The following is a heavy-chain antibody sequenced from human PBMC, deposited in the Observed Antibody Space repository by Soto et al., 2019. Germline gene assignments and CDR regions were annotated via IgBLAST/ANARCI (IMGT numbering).Heavy chain of an antibody. J-gene: IGHJ4*02. CDR2: ISNDGSHE. V-gene: IGHV3-30*03. CDR3: ARVGSGGGGDY. Sequence: PGGSQRLSWAASGFFFSNYAMYWVRQAPGKGPEWVAVISNDGSHEYYVDSVKGRFSSARDNSKNTVYLQMNSLRPDDTAFYYCARVGSGGGGDYWGQGTLVTVSS. D-gene: IGHD3-16*01. CDR1: GFFFSNYA.